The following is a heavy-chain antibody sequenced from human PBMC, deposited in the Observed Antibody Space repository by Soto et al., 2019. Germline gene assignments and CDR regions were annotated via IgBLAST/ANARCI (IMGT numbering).Heavy chain of an antibody. J-gene: IGHJ4*02. Sequence: SETLSLTCTVSGGSISTYYWIWIPQPPGKGLEWIGYIYYSGSTNYKPSLKSRVTISVDTSKNQFSLKLSSVTAADTAVYYWAGTYYYDCSGYSQEDYWGQGTLVTVS. D-gene: IGHD3-22*01. CDR3: AGTYYYDCSGYSQEDY. CDR1: GGSISTYY. V-gene: IGHV4-59*01. CDR2: IYYSGST.